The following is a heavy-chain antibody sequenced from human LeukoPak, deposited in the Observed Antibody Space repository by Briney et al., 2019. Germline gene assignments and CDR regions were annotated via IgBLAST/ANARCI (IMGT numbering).Heavy chain of an antibody. D-gene: IGHD3-22*01. J-gene: IGHJ3*02. V-gene: IGHV3-48*03. CDR1: GFTFSSCE. Sequence: PGGSLRLSCAASGFTFSSCEMNWVRQAPGKGLEWVSYISSSGSTIYYADSVKGRFTISRDNAKNSLYLQMNSLRAEDTAVYYRARVRYYDSSGYYLGRAFDIWGQGTMVTVS. CDR2: ISSSGSTI. CDR3: ARVRYYDSSGYYLGRAFDI.